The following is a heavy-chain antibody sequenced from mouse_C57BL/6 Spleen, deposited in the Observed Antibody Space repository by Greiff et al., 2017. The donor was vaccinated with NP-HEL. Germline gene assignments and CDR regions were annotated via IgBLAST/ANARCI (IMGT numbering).Heavy chain of an antibody. J-gene: IGHJ3*01. CDR2: INPSNGGT. Sequence: QVHVKQPGTELVKPGASVKLSCKASGYTFTSYWMHWVKQRPGQGLEWIGNINPSNGGTNYNEKFKSKATLTVDKSSSTAYMQLSSLTSEDSAVYYCAREEYDGYPFAYWGQGTLVTVSA. D-gene: IGHD2-3*01. CDR1: GYTFTSYW. V-gene: IGHV1-53*01. CDR3: AREEYDGYPFAY.